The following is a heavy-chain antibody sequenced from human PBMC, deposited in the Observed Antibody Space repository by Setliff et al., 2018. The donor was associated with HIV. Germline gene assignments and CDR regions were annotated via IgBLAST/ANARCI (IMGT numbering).Heavy chain of an antibody. CDR2: VYTSGST. CDR3: ARGGVIRYFDWDY. Sequence: SETLSLTCTVSGGSISNYYWSWVRQPPGKGLGWYGYVYTSGSTDYNPSRRSRVTISVDTSKNQFPLKLSSVTDADTAEYYCARGGVIRYFDWDYWGQGTLVTGSS. D-gene: IGHD3-9*01. CDR1: GGSISNYY. J-gene: IGHJ4*02. V-gene: IGHV4-4*08.